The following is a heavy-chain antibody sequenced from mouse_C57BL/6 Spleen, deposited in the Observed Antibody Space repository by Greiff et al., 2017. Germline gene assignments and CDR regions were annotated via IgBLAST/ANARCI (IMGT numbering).Heavy chain of an antibody. V-gene: IGHV13-2*01. CDR1: GFTFSNYR. CDR2: ITLKSDNYGA. Sequence: VQLVETGGGLVRPGTSLKLSCVTSGFTFSNYRMHWLRQPPGQRLEWIGVITLKSDNYGANYAKSVKGRFTISRYASKSSVYLERNRLREEDTATCFCSSSGCYAMDYWGQGTSVTVSS. J-gene: IGHJ4*01. D-gene: IGHD3-1*01. CDR3: SSSGCYAMDY.